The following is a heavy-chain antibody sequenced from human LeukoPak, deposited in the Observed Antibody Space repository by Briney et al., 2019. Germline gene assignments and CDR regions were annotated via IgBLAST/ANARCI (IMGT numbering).Heavy chain of an antibody. CDR1: GGSISSYY. D-gene: IGHD3-3*01. CDR2: IYYSGST. V-gene: IGHV4-59*12. CDR3: ARDTADFQGLDI. J-gene: IGHJ3*02. Sequence: SETLSLTCTVSGGSISSYYWSWIRQPPGKGLEWIGYIYYSGSTNYNPSLKSRVTISIDTSKNQFSLKLSSVTAADTAVYYCARDTADFQGLDIWGQGTKVTVSS.